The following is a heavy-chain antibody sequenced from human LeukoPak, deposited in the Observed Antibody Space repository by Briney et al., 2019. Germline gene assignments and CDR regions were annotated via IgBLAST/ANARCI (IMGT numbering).Heavy chain of an antibody. J-gene: IGHJ4*02. V-gene: IGHV3-23*01. Sequence: PGGSLRLSCAASGFTFSSYAMSWVRQAPGKGLEWVSSISESGSSTYYADSVEGRFTISRDNAKNSLYLQMNSLRAEGTAVYYCARDLGSHSAYFDFWGQGALVTVSS. D-gene: IGHD2-21*01. CDR2: ISESGSST. CDR1: GFTFSSYA. CDR3: ARDLGSHSAYFDF.